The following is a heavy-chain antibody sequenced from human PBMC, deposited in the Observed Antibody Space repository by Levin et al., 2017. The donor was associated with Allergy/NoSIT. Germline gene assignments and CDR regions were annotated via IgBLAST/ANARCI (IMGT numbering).Heavy chain of an antibody. CDR1: GDSIISGHYY. CDR3: ARVRNAGGRGWFDS. D-gene: IGHD2-8*02. Sequence: SQTLSLTCTVSGDSIISGHYYWSWIRQPPGKGLEWIGHSYYSGTAYYNPSLTSRLTISVDTSQNQFSLKLSSVTAADTAVYYCARVRNAGGRGWFDSWGQGTLVTVSS. CDR2: SYYSGTA. V-gene: IGHV4-31*03. J-gene: IGHJ5*01.